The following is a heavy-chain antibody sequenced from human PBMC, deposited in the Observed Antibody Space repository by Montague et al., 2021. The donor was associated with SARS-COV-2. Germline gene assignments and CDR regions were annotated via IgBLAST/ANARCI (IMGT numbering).Heavy chain of an antibody. V-gene: IGHV4-59*01. D-gene: IGHD2-15*01. CDR1: GGSISSYY. Sequence: SETLSLTCTVSGGSISSYYWSWIRQPPGKGLEWIGYIYYSGSTNYNPSLKSRVTISVDTSKNQFSLKLSSVTAADTAVYYCAGDSYCSGCSCYPNWFDPWGQGTLVTVSS. CDR2: IYYSGST. CDR3: AGDSYCSGCSCYPNWFDP. J-gene: IGHJ5*02.